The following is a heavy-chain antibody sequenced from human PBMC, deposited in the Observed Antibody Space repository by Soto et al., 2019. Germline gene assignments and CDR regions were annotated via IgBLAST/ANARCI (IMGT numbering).Heavy chain of an antibody. D-gene: IGHD4-4*01. Sequence: ASVKVSCKASGGTFSSYSISWVRQAPGQGLEWMGGIIPIFGTANYAQKFQGRVTITADKSTSTAYMELSSLRSEDTAVYYCASPRSGTTAFDYWGQGTLVTVSS. CDR1: GGTFSSYS. J-gene: IGHJ4*02. CDR2: IIPIFGTA. CDR3: ASPRSGTTAFDY. V-gene: IGHV1-69*06.